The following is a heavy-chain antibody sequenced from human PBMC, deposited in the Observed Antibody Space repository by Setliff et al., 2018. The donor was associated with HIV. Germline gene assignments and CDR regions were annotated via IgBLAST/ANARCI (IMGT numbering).Heavy chain of an antibody. V-gene: IGHV3-23*01. CDR2: VSPGGDTT. CDR3: AKPTSGYYPRPFDL. J-gene: IGHJ4*02. CDR1: GFTFSTYC. D-gene: IGHD3-22*01. Sequence: GGSLRLSCAASGFTFSTYCMNWVRQSPEKGLEWVSAVSPGGDTTYYPDSVKGRFTVSRDDSRNMLFLQMNNLGVEDTAIYYCAKPTSGYYPRPFDLWGQGTMVTVSS.